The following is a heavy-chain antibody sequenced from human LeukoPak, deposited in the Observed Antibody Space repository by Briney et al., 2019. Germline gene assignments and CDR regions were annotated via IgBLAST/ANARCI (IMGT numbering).Heavy chain of an antibody. CDR3: ARDLIYGDYAFDI. D-gene: IGHD4-17*01. CDR1: GYTFTGYY. V-gene: IGHV1-2*06. CDR2: ITPNSGGT. J-gene: IGHJ3*02. Sequence: ASVKVSCKASGYTFTGYYMHWVRQAPGQGLEWMGRITPNSGGTNYAQEFQGRVTMTRDTSISTAYMELSRLRSDDTAVYYCARDLIYGDYAFDIWGQGTMVTVSS.